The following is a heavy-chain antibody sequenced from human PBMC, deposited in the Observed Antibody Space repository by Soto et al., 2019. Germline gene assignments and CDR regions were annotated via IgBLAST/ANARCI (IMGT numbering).Heavy chain of an antibody. CDR1: GGSFSGYY. CDR3: ARARTQLPYVWGRTP. D-gene: IGHD3-16*01. V-gene: IGHV4-34*01. Sequence: QVQLQQWGAGLLKPSETLSLTCAVYGGSFSGYYWSWIRQPPGKGLEWIGEINHSGSTNYNPSLKSRVTISVDTSKNQFSLKLSSVTAADTAVYYCARARTQLPYVWGRTPWGQGTLVTVSS. CDR2: INHSGST. J-gene: IGHJ5*02.